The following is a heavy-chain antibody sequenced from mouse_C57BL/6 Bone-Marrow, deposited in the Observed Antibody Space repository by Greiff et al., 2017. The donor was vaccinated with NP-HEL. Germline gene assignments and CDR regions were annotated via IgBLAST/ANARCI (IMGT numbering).Heavy chain of an antibody. CDR1: GYSFTGYY. CDR3: ARRGYFYWYFDV. Sequence: EVQLQQSGPELVKPGASVKISCKASGYSFTGYYMNWVKQSPEKSLEWIGEINPSTGGTTYNQKFKAKATLTVDKSSSTAYMQLKSLTSEDSAVYYCARRGYFYWYFDVLGTGTTVTVSS. D-gene: IGHD2-3*01. J-gene: IGHJ1*03. CDR2: INPSTGGT. V-gene: IGHV1-42*01.